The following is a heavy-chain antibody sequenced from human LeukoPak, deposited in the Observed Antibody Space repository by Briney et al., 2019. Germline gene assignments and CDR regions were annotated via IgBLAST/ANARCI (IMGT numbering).Heavy chain of an antibody. D-gene: IGHD6-19*01. CDR3: ARDAVAGANWFDP. CDR1: GDSVSSNSAA. J-gene: IGHJ5*02. V-gene: IGHV6-1*01. CDR2: TYYRSKWYN. Sequence: SQTLSLTCAISGDSVSSNSAAWHWIRQSPSRGLEWLGRTYYRSKWYNDYAVSVKSRITINPDTSKSQFSLQLNSVTPEDTAVYYCARDAVAGANWFDPWGQGTLVTVSS.